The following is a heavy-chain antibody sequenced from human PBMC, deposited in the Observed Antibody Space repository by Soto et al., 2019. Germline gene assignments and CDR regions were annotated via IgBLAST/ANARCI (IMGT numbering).Heavy chain of an antibody. CDR3: AKGYYSGYDLAYFDY. CDR1: GYTFTSYD. D-gene: IGHD5-12*01. CDR2: INAGNGNT. V-gene: IGHV1-3*01. J-gene: IGHJ4*02. Sequence: ASVKVSCKASGYTFTSYDMHWVRQAPGQRLEWMGWINAGNGNTKYSQKFQGRVTITRDTSASTAYMELSSLRSEDTAVYYCAKGYYSGYDLAYFDYWGQGTLVTVSS.